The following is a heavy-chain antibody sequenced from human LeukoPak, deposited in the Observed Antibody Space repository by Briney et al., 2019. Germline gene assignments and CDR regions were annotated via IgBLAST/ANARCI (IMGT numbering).Heavy chain of an antibody. J-gene: IGHJ4*02. V-gene: IGHV3-7*01. CDR3: VGDPGDY. CDR2: IKHDGAEK. Sequence: GGSLRPSCAASGFTFSSYAMSWVRQAPGKGLEWVAHIKHDGAEKYYVDSVKGRFTISRDNAKNSLYLQMTTLRAEDTALYYCVGDPGDYWGQGTLVSVSS. CDR1: GFTFSSYA.